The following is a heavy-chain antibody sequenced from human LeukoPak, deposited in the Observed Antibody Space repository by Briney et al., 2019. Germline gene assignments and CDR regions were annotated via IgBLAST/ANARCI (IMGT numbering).Heavy chain of an antibody. CDR2: INSDGSST. CDR1: GFTFSSYW. D-gene: IGHD3-22*01. CDR3: AKEEEYYDSSGYLSHP. Sequence: PGGSLRLSCAASGFTFSSYWMHWVRQAPGKGLVWVSRINSDGSSTSYADSVKGRFTISRDDSKNTLYLQLNSLRAEDTAVYYCAKEEEYYDSSGYLSHPWGQGTMVTVSS. V-gene: IGHV3-74*01. J-gene: IGHJ3*01.